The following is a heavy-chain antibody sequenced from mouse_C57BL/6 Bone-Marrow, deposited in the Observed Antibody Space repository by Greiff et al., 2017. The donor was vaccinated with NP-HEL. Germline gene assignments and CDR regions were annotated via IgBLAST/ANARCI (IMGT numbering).Heavy chain of an antibody. J-gene: IGHJ2*01. D-gene: IGHD1-1*01. Sequence: QVQLKESGPELVKPGASVKISCKASGYAFSSSWMNWVKQRPGKGLEWIGRIYPGDGDTNYNGKFKGEATLTADKSSSTAYMQLSSLTSEDSAVYFCAKITTVVAEVDYWGQGTTLTVSS. CDR3: AKITTVVAEVDY. CDR1: GYAFSSSW. V-gene: IGHV1-82*01. CDR2: IYPGDGDT.